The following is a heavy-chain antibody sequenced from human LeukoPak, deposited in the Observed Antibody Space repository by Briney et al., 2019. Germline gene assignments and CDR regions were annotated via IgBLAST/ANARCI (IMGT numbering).Heavy chain of an antibody. CDR3: ARGRYSSSW. V-gene: IGHV4-39*07. Sequence: SETLSLTCTVSGGSISSSSYYWGWIRQPPGKGLEWIGSIYYSGSTYYNPSLKSRVTISVDTSKNQFSLKLSSVTAADTAVYYCARGRYSSSWWGQGTLVTVSS. D-gene: IGHD6-13*01. CDR2: IYYSGST. J-gene: IGHJ4*02. CDR1: GGSISSSSYY.